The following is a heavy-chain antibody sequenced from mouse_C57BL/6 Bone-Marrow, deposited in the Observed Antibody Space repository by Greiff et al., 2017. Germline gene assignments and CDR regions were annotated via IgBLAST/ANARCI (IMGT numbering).Heavy chain of an antibody. CDR3: ASRRDDGYWAPFAY. J-gene: IGHJ3*01. CDR2: ISSGGSYT. Sequence: DVQLVESGGDLVKPGGSLKLSCAASGFTFSSYGMSWVRQTPDKRLEWVATISSGGSYTYYPDSVKGRFTISRGNAKNPLYLQMSNLKSEDTAMYYCASRRDDGYWAPFAYWGQGTRVTVSA. V-gene: IGHV5-6*01. D-gene: IGHD2-3*01. CDR1: GFTFSSYG.